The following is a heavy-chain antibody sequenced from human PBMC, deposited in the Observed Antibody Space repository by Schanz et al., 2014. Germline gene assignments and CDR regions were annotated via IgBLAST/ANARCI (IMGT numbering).Heavy chain of an antibody. Sequence: QVHLLESGGGLVEPGGSLRLSCAASGFSFSDYYMSWIRQAPGKGLEWISFINTVGNDINYADSVKGRFTISRDNTKNTLFLQLNSLRADDTAVYYCARNRDSLGQNCYIDLWGRGTTVTVSS. CDR2: INTVGNDI. D-gene: IGHD3-16*01. CDR3: ARNRDSLGQNCYIDL. J-gene: IGHJ2*01. CDR1: GFSFSDYY. V-gene: IGHV3-11*03.